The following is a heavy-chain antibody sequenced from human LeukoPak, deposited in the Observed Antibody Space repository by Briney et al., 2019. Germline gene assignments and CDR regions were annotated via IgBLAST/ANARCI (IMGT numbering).Heavy chain of an antibody. Sequence: ASVKVSCKASGYTFSSYGISWVRQAPGQGLEWMGWISAYSGYTNYAQNLQGRVTMTRDTSTSTVYMELSSLRSEDTAIYYCARGGDNSYFDYWGQGTLVTVSS. CDR1: GYTFSSYG. J-gene: IGHJ4*02. V-gene: IGHV1-18*01. CDR2: ISAYSGYT. CDR3: ARGGDNSYFDY. D-gene: IGHD4-23*01.